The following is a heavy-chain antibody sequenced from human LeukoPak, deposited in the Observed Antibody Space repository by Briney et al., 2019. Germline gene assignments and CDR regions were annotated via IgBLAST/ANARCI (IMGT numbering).Heavy chain of an antibody. V-gene: IGHV3-30*03. CDR2: ISYDGRNK. CDR1: GFTFSSYG. D-gene: IGHD3-22*01. Sequence: GGSLRLSCAASGFTFSSYGMHWVRQAPGKGLEWVAVISYDGRNKYYADSVKGRFTISRDNSKNTLYLQMNSLRAEDTAVYYCARSHNYYDSSGYYLDYWGQGTLVTVSS. J-gene: IGHJ4*02. CDR3: ARSHNYYDSSGYYLDY.